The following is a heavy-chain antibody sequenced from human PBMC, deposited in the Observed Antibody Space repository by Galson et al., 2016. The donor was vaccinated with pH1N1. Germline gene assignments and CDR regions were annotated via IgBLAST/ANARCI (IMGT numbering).Heavy chain of an antibody. CDR2: INQDGSRK. J-gene: IGHJ4*02. V-gene: IGHV3-7*01. CDR3: ATEDYYTSLY. CDR1: GFIFSDYW. D-gene: IGHD1-26*01. Sequence: PLRLSCAASGFIFSDYWMSWVRQAPGKGLEWVAKINQDGSRKYYVDSTKGRCTISRDNAENSLSLQMNSLRVEDTALYYCATEDYYTSLYWGQGILVTVSS.